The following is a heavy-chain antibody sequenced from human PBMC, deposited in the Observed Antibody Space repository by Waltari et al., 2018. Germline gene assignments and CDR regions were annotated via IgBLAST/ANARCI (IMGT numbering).Heavy chain of an antibody. CDR2: IYYSGST. J-gene: IGHJ6*02. CDR1: GGSISRYH. V-gene: IGHV4-59*01. D-gene: IGHD5-12*01. CDR3: AGGYANYYYGMDV. Sequence: QVQLQESGPGLVKPSETLSLTCTVPGGSISRYHWSWIRQPPGKGLEWIGYIYYSGSTNYNPSLKSRVTISVDTSKNQFSLKLSSVTAADTAVYYCAGGYANYYYGMDVWGQGTTVTVSS.